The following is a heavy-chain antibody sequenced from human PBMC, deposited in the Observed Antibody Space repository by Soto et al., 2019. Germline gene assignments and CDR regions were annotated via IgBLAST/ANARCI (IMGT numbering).Heavy chain of an antibody. D-gene: IGHD1-1*01. CDR1: GFTFSSYG. J-gene: IGHJ4*02. V-gene: IGHV3-30*18. CDR3: AKDRDGWLQLPVGDY. CDR2: ISYDGSNK. Sequence: QVQLVESGGGVVQPGRSLRLSCAASGFTFSSYGMHWVRQAPGKGLEWVAVISYDGSNKYYADSVKGRFTISRDNSKNTLYLQMNSLRAEDTAVYYCAKDRDGWLQLPVGDYWGQGTLVTVSS.